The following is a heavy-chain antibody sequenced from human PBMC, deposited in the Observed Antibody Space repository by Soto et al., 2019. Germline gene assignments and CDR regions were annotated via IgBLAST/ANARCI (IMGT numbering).Heavy chain of an antibody. Sequence: SVKVSCKASGGTFSSYAISWVRQAPGQGLEWMGGIIPIFGTANYAQKFQGRVTITADESTSTAYMELSSLRSEDTAVYYCARDKKGIGYCTNGVCPNAFDIWGQGTMVTVSS. CDR2: IIPIFGTA. J-gene: IGHJ3*02. CDR1: GGTFSSYA. CDR3: ARDKKGIGYCTNGVCPNAFDI. D-gene: IGHD2-8*01. V-gene: IGHV1-69*13.